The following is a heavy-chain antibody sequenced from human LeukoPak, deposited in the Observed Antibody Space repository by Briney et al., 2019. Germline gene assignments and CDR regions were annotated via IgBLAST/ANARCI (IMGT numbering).Heavy chain of an antibody. J-gene: IGHJ4*02. CDR3: ALRITGTSVNY. V-gene: IGHV3-48*01. D-gene: IGHD1-7*01. Sequence: GGSLRLSCAASGFTFSSYNMNWVRQAPGKGLEWLSYISSSGSTFSYADSVKGRFTISRDNAQNSLYLQMNSLRAEDAAVYYCALRITGTSVNYWGQGTLVTVSS. CDR2: ISSSGSTF. CDR1: GFTFSSYN.